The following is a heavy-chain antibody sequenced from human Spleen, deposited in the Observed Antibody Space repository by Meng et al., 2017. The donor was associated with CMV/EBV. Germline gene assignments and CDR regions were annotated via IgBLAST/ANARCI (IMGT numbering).Heavy chain of an antibody. CDR2: INPNSGGT. CDR3: ARAGHPYYDFWSGYYEHTQDAFDI. V-gene: IGHV1-2*02. CDR1: GYTFTGYY. J-gene: IGHJ3*02. Sequence: ASVKVSCKASGYTFTGYYMHWVRQAPGQGLEWMGWINPNSGGTNYAQKFQGRVTMTRDTSISTAYMELSRLRSDDTAVYYCARAGHPYYDFWSGYYEHTQDAFDIWGQGTMVTVSS. D-gene: IGHD3-3*01.